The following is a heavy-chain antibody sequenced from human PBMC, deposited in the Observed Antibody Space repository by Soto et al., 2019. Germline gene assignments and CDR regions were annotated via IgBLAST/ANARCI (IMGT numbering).Heavy chain of an antibody. V-gene: IGHV3-30-3*01. J-gene: IGHJ6*02. CDR1: GFTFSSYA. CDR2: ISYDGSNK. Sequence: PGGSLRLSCAASGFTFSSYAMHWVRQAPGKGLEWVAVISYDGSNKYYADSVKGRFTISRDNSKNTLYLQMNSLRAEDTAVCYCARKVDTAMVRFGYYYYGMDVWGQGTTVTVSS. CDR3: ARKVDTAMVRFGYYYYGMDV. D-gene: IGHD5-18*01.